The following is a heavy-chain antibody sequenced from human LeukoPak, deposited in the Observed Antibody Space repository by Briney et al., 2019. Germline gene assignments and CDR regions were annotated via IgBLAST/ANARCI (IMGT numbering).Heavy chain of an antibody. CDR1: GGSISSGGYY. J-gene: IGHJ6*02. CDR3: ARIRVGYDFRSLYYYYGMDV. D-gene: IGHD5-12*01. V-gene: IGHV4-30-2*01. Sequence: SQTLSLTCTVSGGSISSGGYYWSWIRQPPGKGLEWIGEINHSGSTNYNPSLKSRVTISVDTSKNQFSLKLSSVTAADTAVYYCARIRVGYDFRSLYYYYGMDVWGQGTTVTVSS. CDR2: INHSGST.